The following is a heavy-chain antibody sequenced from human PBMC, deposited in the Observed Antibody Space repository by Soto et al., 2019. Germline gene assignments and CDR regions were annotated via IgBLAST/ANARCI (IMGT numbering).Heavy chain of an antibody. V-gene: IGHV3-21*06. CDR1: GLTFSSYS. D-gene: IGHD6-13*01. CDR3: ARDRECIAAAGIDY. J-gene: IGHJ4*01. CDR2: ISSSSTYI. Sequence: EVQLVESGGGLVKPGGSLRLSCAASGLTFSSYSMNWVRQAPGKGLEWFSSISSSSTYIYYADSVKGRFTISRDNAKNSLYLQMNSLKAEDTDVYFCARDRECIAAAGIDYWGHGTLVTVSS.